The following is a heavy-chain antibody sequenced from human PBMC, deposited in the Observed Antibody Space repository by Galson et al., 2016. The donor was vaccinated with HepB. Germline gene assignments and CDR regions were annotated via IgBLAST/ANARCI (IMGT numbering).Heavy chain of an antibody. J-gene: IGHJ4*02. Sequence: SVKVSCKASGYSFTTYAMHWVRQAPGQRLEWMGWINGGNGNTQYSQKLQGRVTITRDPSASTAYMELSSLRFEDTAVYFCARGEDGSYDYWGQGTLVTVSS. CDR3: ARGEDGSYDY. CDR2: INGGNGNT. CDR1: GYSFTTYA. D-gene: IGHD1-26*01. V-gene: IGHV1-3*01.